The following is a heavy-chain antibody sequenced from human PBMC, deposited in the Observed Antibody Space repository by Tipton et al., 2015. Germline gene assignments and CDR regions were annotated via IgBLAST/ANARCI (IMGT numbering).Heavy chain of an antibody. Sequence: TLSLTCTVSGGSISTDYWSWIRQSAGKGLEWIGRISSSGYTNYNPSLKSRVTMSVDTSKNQFSLQSSSVTAADTALYYCARDTIYISDYSFPVFTHWGQGTPVTVSS. D-gene: IGHD3-22*01. CDR1: GGSISTDY. CDR3: ARDTIYISDYSFPVFTH. J-gene: IGHJ4*02. CDR2: ISSSGYT. V-gene: IGHV4-4*07.